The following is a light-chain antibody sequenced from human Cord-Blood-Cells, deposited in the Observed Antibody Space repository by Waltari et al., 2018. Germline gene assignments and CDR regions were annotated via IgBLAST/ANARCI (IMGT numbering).Light chain of an antibody. CDR1: QSISSY. V-gene: IGKV1-39*01. J-gene: IGKJ2*01. CDR3: QQSYSTPYT. CDR2: AAA. Sequence: DIQMTQSQSSLSASVGDRVTITCRARQSISSYLNWYQQKPGKAPKLLIYAAASLQSGAPSRFSGSGSGTDFTLTISSLQPEDFATYYCQQSYSTPYTFGQGTRLEIK.